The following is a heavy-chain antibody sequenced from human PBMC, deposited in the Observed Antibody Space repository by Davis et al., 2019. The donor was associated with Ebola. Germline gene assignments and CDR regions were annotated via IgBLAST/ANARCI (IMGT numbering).Heavy chain of an antibody. V-gene: IGHV1-69*13. CDR1: GDTFSTNT. CDR3: ATAENSFGVVLRHYFES. Sequence: SVKVSCKASGDTFSTNTVIWVRQAPGQGLEWMGELVPLFATPNYSQKFQGRVTITADESTTTAYIELSALGSDDSAMYYCATAENSFGVVLRHYFESWGQGTLVTVSA. D-gene: IGHD3-3*01. CDR2: LVPLFATP. J-gene: IGHJ4*02.